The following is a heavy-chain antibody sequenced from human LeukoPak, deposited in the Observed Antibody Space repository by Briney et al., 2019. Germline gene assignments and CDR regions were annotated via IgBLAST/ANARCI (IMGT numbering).Heavy chain of an antibody. CDR2: INTNTGNP. Sequence: ASVKVSCKASGYTFTSYAMNWVRQAPGQGLEWMGWINTNTGNPTYAQGFTGRFVFSLDTSVSTACLQISSLKAEDTAVYYCARVGSGSYDGAWDFDYWGQGTLVTVSS. CDR3: ARVGSGSYDGAWDFDY. D-gene: IGHD1-26*01. V-gene: IGHV7-4-1*02. J-gene: IGHJ4*02. CDR1: GYTFTSYA.